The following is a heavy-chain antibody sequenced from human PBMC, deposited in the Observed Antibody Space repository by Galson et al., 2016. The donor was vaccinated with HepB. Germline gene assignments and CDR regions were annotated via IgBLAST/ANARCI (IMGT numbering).Heavy chain of an antibody. CDR2: IYYSGAS. V-gene: IGHV4-39*07. CDR3: ASGSNYDHFDD. D-gene: IGHD3-16*01. CDR1: GASITNSNYY. Sequence: SETLSLTCTVSGASITNSNYYWGWIRQPPGKGPEWIGTIYYSGASYYNPSLKTRVTVSDTAKDQFSLTVTSVTAAEPAVYFCASGSNYDHFDDWGQGTLVTVSS. J-gene: IGHJ4*02.